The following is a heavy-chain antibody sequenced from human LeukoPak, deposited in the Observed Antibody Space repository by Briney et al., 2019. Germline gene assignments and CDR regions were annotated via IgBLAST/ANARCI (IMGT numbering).Heavy chain of an antibody. Sequence: SVKVSCKASGGTFSNYAISWVRQAPGQGLEWMGGIIPIFDTADSAQKFQGRLTITADESTSTAYMELSSLRAEDTAVYYCARGGYYGSGNDFRFDPWGQGTLVTVSS. CDR1: GGTFSNYA. V-gene: IGHV1-69*13. D-gene: IGHD3-10*01. CDR3: ARGGYYGSGNDFRFDP. CDR2: IIPIFDTA. J-gene: IGHJ5*02.